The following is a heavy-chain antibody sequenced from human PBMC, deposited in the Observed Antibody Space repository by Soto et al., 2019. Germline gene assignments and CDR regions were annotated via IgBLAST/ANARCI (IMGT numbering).Heavy chain of an antibody. J-gene: IGHJ4*02. Sequence: QLQLQESGSGLVKPSQTLSLTCAVSGGSVYRGGYSWTWVRQAPGKVLDWMGYIYHSGTTSYNPSLKSRFTTSVDRSKNQFSLGLRSVTSADTAVYFFAREGGFNSYYFDYWGQGILVTVSS. CDR1: GGSVYRGGYS. CDR2: IYHSGTT. D-gene: IGHD1-26*01. CDR3: AREGGFNSYYFDY. V-gene: IGHV4-30-2*01.